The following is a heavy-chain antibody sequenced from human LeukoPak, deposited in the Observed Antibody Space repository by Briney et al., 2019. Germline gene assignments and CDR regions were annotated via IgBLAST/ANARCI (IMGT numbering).Heavy chain of an antibody. D-gene: IGHD5-12*01. CDR1: GFTFDDYG. V-gene: IGHV3-20*04. Sequence: GGSLRPSCAASGFTFDDYGMSWVRQAPGKGLEWVSGINWNGGSTGYADSVKGRFTISRDNAKNSLYLQMNSLRAEDTALYYCARSGNGATMAYYFDYWGQGTLVTVSS. CDR3: ARSGNGATMAYYFDY. CDR2: INWNGGST. J-gene: IGHJ4*02.